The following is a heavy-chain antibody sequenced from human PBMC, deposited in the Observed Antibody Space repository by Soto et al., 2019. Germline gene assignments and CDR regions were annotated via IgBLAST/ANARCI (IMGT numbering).Heavy chain of an antibody. CDR1: GGTFSRYA. J-gene: IGHJ3*02. Sequence: SVKVSCKASGGTFSRYAISWVRQAPGQGLEWMGGIIPIFGTANYAQKFQGRVTITADESTSTAYMELSSLRSEDTAVYYCARGDRITILGVVTHDAFDIWGQGTMVTVSS. D-gene: IGHD3-3*01. CDR3: ARGDRITILGVVTHDAFDI. CDR2: IIPIFGTA. V-gene: IGHV1-69*13.